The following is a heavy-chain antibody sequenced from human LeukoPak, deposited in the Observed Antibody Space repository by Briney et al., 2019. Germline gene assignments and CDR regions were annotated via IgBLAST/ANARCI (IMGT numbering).Heavy chain of an antibody. Sequence: VASVKVSCKASGYTFTSYAISWVRQAPGQGLEWMGRIIPILGIANYAQKFQGRVTITADKSTSTAYMELSSLRSEDTAVYYCASAPRIVGATGPFDPWGQGTLVTVSS. CDR1: GYTFTSYA. J-gene: IGHJ5*02. CDR2: IIPILGIA. D-gene: IGHD1-26*01. V-gene: IGHV1-69*04. CDR3: ASAPRIVGATGPFDP.